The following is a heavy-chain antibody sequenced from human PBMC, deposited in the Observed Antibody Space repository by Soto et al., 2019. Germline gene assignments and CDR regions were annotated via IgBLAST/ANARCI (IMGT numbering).Heavy chain of an antibody. CDR1: GFTFSSYE. CDR3: AGGSGRWLQYDAFDI. J-gene: IGHJ3*02. Sequence: GGSLRLSCAASGFTFSSYEMNWVRQAPGKGLGWVSYIISSGSTIYYADSVKGRFTISRDNAKNSLYLQMNSLRAEDTAVYYCAGGSGRWLQYDAFDIWGQGTMVTVSS. CDR2: IISSGSTI. V-gene: IGHV3-48*03. D-gene: IGHD1-26*01.